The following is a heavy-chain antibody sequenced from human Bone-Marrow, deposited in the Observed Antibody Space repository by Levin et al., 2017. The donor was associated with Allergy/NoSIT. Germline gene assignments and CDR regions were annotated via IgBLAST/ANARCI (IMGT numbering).Heavy chain of an antibody. V-gene: IGHV3-30*02. J-gene: IGHJ6*02. D-gene: IGHD2-2*01. CDR3: AKDQRGGYCSNTSCYLAMDV. CDR1: GFTFTSYG. CDR2: IWYSGSRQ. Sequence: GGSLRLSCAASGFTFTSYGMHWVRQAPGKGLEWVAVIWYSGSRQYYADSVKGRFTISRDNPKNTLYLQMNSLRTEDTAVYYCAKDQRGGYCSNTSCYLAMDVWGQGTTVTVSS.